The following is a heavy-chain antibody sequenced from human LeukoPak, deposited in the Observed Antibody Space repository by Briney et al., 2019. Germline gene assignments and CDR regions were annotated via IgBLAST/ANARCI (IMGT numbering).Heavy chain of an antibody. D-gene: IGHD3-16*02. Sequence: GASVKVSCKXSGYTFTGYYMHWVRQAPGQGLEWMGRINPNSGGTNYAQKFQGRVTMTRDTSISTAYMELSRLRYDDTAVYYCARDKYYDYVWGSYRPDYWGQGTLVTVSS. CDR3: ARDKYYDYVWGSYRPDY. J-gene: IGHJ4*02. CDR1: GYTFTGYY. CDR2: INPNSGGT. V-gene: IGHV1-2*06.